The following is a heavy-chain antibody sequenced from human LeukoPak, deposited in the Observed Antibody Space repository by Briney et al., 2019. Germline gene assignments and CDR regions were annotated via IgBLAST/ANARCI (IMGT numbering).Heavy chain of an antibody. Sequence: SVKVSCKASGGTFSSYAISWERQAPGQGLEWMGGIIPIFGTANYAQKFQGRVTITADKSTSTAYMELSSLRSEDTAVYYCARGRSAVTTPSHFDYWGQGTLVTVSS. J-gene: IGHJ4*02. D-gene: IGHD4-17*01. V-gene: IGHV1-69*06. CDR1: GGTFSSYA. CDR3: ARGRSAVTTPSHFDY. CDR2: IIPIFGTA.